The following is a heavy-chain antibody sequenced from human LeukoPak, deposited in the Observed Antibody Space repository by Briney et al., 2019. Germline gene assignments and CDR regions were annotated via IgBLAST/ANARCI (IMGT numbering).Heavy chain of an antibody. V-gene: IGHV4-59*11. CDR2: ISYIGST. D-gene: IGHD4-17*01. CDR3: ARDLVTVTKGFDI. J-gene: IGHJ3*02. Sequence: SETLSLTCAVSDDAFSSHYWTWIRQPPGKGLGCIGYISYIGSTTYNPPLKSRVTISIDTSRNQFSLRLSSVTAADTAVYYCARDLVTVTKGFDIWGQGTMVSVSS. CDR1: DDAFSSHY.